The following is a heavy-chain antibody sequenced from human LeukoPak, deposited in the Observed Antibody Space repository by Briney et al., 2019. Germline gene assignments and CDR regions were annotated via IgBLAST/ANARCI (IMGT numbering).Heavy chain of an antibody. CDR2: ITWNRGSI. D-gene: IGHD3-10*01. J-gene: IGHJ3*02. CDR1: GFIFDDYA. V-gene: IGHV3-9*03. CDR3: VKGIMVRGPSLDAFDI. Sequence: PGGSLSRYCAASGFIFDDYAMHWVRQAPGKGLEWVSGITWNRGSIGYADSVKVRFTISRYNAKNSMYLQMNSLKPEDMAVYYCVKGIMVRGPSLDAFDIWGQGTMVTVSS.